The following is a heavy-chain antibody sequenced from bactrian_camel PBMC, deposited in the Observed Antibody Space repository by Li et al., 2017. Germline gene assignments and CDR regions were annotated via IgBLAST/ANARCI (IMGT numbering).Heavy chain of an antibody. J-gene: IGHJ4*01. D-gene: IGHD1*01. CDR3: ASDPCSTFRGLGQDEYDY. CDR1: EYTRDYC. CDR2: INSDGWTA. Sequence: HVQLVESGGGSVQAGGSLTLSCVASEYTRDYCMGWSRQAPGKEREGVASINSDGWTAYGDSVEGRFTISQDKTKHMLYLQMDSLRTEDTAMYYCASDPCSTFRGLGQDEYDYWGQGTQVTVS. V-gene: IGHV3S1*01.